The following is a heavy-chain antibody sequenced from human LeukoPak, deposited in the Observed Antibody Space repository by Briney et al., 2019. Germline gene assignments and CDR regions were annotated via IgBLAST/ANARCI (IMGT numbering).Heavy chain of an antibody. Sequence: PSETLSLTCTVSGGSISSGGYYWSWIRQHPGKGLEWIGYIYYSGSTYYNPSLKSRVTISVDTSKNQFSLKLSSVTAADTAVYYCARDTGTAMVYGGRGFDYWGQGTLVTVSS. CDR3: ARDTGTAMVYGGRGFDY. CDR1: GGSISSGGYY. V-gene: IGHV4-31*03. J-gene: IGHJ4*02. D-gene: IGHD5-18*01. CDR2: IYYSGST.